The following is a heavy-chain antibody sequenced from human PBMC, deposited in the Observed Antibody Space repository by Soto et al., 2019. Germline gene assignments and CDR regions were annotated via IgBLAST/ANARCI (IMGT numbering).Heavy chain of an antibody. D-gene: IGHD6-19*01. V-gene: IGHV1-58*01. CDR2: IVVGSGNT. Sequence: SVKVSCKASVFTFTSSAVQWVRQARGQRLEWIGWIVVGSGNTNYAQKFQERVTITRDMSTSTAYMELSSLRSEDTAVYYCAAIYSSGFSIDYYGMDVWGQGTTVTVSS. J-gene: IGHJ6*02. CDR3: AAIYSSGFSIDYYGMDV. CDR1: VFTFTSSA.